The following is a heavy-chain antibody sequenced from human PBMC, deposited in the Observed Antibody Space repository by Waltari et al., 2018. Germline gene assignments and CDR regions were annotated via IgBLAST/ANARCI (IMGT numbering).Heavy chain of an antibody. Sequence: EEHLLESGGGLVQPGDSLRLSCVASGFRFSNYWMNWVRQAPGKGLVGGARISNDETSITYADSVKGRFTISRDNAKNTLYLQMKRLRAEDTAVYYCVRLAQRTYRSPVPGRHYYYGMDVWGQGTTVTVSS. D-gene: IGHD3-10*01. CDR3: VRLAQRTYRSPVPGRHYYYGMDV. V-gene: IGHV3-74*03. CDR1: GFRFSNYW. J-gene: IGHJ6*02. CDR2: ISNDETSI.